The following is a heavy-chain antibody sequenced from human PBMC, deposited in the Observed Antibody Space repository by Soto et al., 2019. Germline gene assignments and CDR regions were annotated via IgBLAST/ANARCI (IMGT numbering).Heavy chain of an antibody. CDR2: ISGSGGST. Sequence: EVQLLESGGGLVQPGGSLRLSYAASGFTFSSYAMSWVRQAPGKGLEWVSAISGSGGSTYYADSVKGRFTISRDNSKNTLYLQMNSLRAEDTAVYYCAKTTITMIVVARGFDIWGQGTMVTVSS. D-gene: IGHD3-22*01. CDR3: AKTTITMIVVARGFDI. CDR1: GFTFSSYA. J-gene: IGHJ3*02. V-gene: IGHV3-23*01.